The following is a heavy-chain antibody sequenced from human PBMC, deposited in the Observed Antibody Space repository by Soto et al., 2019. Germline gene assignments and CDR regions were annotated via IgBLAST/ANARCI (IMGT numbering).Heavy chain of an antibody. CDR1: GFNFGSYG. CDR2: LTASGLNT. CDR3: AKGLGNAKEV. V-gene: IGHV3-23*01. Sequence: EVQLLESGGSLVQPGWSLRLSCSASGFNFGSYGMSWVREAPGKGLEWVSGLTASGLNTYYTDSVKGRFTISRDNSRNTVYLQMSGLRVEDTAVFHCAKGLGNAKEVWGQGTTVTVSS. J-gene: IGHJ6*02. D-gene: IGHD2-8*01.